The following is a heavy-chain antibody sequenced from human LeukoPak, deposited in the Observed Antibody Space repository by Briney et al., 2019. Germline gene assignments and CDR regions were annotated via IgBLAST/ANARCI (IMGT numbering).Heavy chain of an antibody. J-gene: IGHJ4*02. CDR1: GGSISSSSYY. Sequence: SETLSLTCTVSGGSISSSSYYWGSIRQPPGKGLEWIGSIYYSGSTYYNPSLKSRVTISVDTSKNQFSLKLSSVTAADTAVYYCARKYYDFWSGHFDYWGQGTLVTVSS. CDR2: IYYSGST. CDR3: ARKYYDFWSGHFDY. V-gene: IGHV4-39*01. D-gene: IGHD3-3*01.